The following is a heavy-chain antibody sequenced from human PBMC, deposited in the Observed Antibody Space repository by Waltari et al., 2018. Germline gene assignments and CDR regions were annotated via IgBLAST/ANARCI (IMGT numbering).Heavy chain of an antibody. D-gene: IGHD1-20*01. CDR1: RVTFGNSA. Sequence: EVQLLESGGDWVQPGGSLRLSCSASRVTFGNSAINWVRLAPRTGLEWVSAITVGDYTYYADSVRGRFTISRDTSKDTVYLQMDGLRAEDTAVYYCATPFYNWDDPLHSWGQGTLVTVSS. CDR2: ITVGDYT. J-gene: IGHJ4*02. V-gene: IGHV3-23*01. CDR3: ATPFYNWDDPLHS.